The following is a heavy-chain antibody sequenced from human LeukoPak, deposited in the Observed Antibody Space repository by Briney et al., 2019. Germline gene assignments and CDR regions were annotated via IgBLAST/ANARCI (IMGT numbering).Heavy chain of an antibody. CDR1: EFTFSSYW. CDR3: ARGGYGANDGYMDA. CDR2: INSNGRST. Sequence: GGSLRLSCAASEFTFSSYWMYWVRQVPGKGLVWVSRINSNGRSTNYADSVKGRFTISRDNAKNTLYLQMNSLRAEDTAVYYCARGGYGANDGYMDAWGKGNTVTVSS. D-gene: IGHD4-23*01. V-gene: IGHV3-74*01. J-gene: IGHJ6*03.